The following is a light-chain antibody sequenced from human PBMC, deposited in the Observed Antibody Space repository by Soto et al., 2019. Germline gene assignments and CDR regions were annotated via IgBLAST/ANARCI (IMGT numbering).Light chain of an antibody. Sequence: QSVLTQPPSASGTPGQTVTISCSGSSSNIGSNLVNWYQLLPGTTPRLLIYNNNQRPSAVPDRFSGSKSGTSASLAISGLQSEDECDYFCALWDDSLNGLRVFGGGTKDTVL. J-gene: IGLJ3*02. CDR2: NNN. CDR3: ALWDDSLNGLRV. V-gene: IGLV1-44*01. CDR1: SSNIGSNL.